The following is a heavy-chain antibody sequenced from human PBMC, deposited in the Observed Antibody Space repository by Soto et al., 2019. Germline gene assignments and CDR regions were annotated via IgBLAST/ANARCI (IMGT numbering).Heavy chain of an antibody. CDR1: GGSISSYY. CDR2: IYYSGST. Sequence: QVQLQESGPGLVKPSETLSLTCTVSGGSISSYYWSWIRQPPGKGLEWIGYIYYSGSTNYNPSLKSRVALAVETSKNQFYLKLSSVTAADTAVYYCARENEGYDFWSGYYVRRYYFDYWGQGTLVTVSS. V-gene: IGHV4-59*01. J-gene: IGHJ4*02. CDR3: ARENEGYDFWSGYYVRRYYFDY. D-gene: IGHD3-3*01.